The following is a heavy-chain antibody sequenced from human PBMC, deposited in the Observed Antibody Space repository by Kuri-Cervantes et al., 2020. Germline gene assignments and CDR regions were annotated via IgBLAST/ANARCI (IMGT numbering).Heavy chain of an antibody. D-gene: IGHD1-26*01. CDR2: ISGTSYYI. CDR1: GFTFSSYA. J-gene: IGHJ4*02. V-gene: IGHV3-21*03. Sequence: GGSLRLSCAASGFTFSSYAMSWVRQAPGKGLEWVSSISGTSYYIYYADSVKGRFTISRDNAKNSLYLQMNSLRAEDTAVYYCARVAGGATLNAAYWGQGTLVTVSS. CDR3: ARVAGGATLNAAY.